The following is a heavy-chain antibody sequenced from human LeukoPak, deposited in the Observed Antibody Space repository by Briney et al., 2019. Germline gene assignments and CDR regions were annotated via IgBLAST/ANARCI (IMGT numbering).Heavy chain of an antibody. V-gene: IGHV3-21*01. Sequence: GGSLRLSCAASGFTFSSYSMNWVRQAPGKGLEWVSSISSSSSYIYYADSVKGRFTISRDNAKNSLYLQMNSLRAEDTAVYYCARQPHVGPEGRYAFDIWGQGTMVTVSS. J-gene: IGHJ3*02. CDR2: ISSSSSYI. CDR1: GFTFSSYS. D-gene: IGHD6-19*01. CDR3: ARQPHVGPEGRYAFDI.